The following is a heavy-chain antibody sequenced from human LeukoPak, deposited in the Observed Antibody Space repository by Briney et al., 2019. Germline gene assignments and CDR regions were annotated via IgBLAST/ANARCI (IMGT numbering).Heavy chain of an antibody. J-gene: IGHJ4*02. D-gene: IGHD1-26*01. Sequence: SETLSLTCTVSGGSISSSSYYWGWIRQPPGKGLEWIGSIYYSGSTYYNPSLKSRVTISVDTSKNQFSLKLSSVTAADTAVYYCARSRPTNYFDYRGQGTLVTVSS. CDR3: ARSRPTNYFDY. CDR2: IYYSGST. CDR1: GGSISSSSYY. V-gene: IGHV4-39*01.